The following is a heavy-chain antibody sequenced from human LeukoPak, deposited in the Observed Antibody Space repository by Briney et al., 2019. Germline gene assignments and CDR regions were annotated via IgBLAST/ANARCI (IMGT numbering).Heavy chain of an antibody. V-gene: IGHV3-21*01. CDR2: ISSSSSYI. D-gene: IGHD6-13*01. CDR3: ARVWVAAAGRVFDY. CDR1: GFTFSSYS. J-gene: IGHJ4*02. Sequence: PGGSLRLSCAASGFTFSSYSMNWVRQAPGKGLEWVSSISSSSSYIYYADSVKGRFTISRDNAKNSLYLQMNSLRAEDTAVYYCARVWVAAAGRVFDYWGQGTLVTVSS.